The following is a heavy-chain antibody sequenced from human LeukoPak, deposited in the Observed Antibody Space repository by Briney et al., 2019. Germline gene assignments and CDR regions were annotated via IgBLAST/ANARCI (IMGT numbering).Heavy chain of an antibody. Sequence: GGSLRLSCAASGFTFSSYAMHWVRQAPGKGLEWVAVTSYDGRNKYYADSVKGRFTISRDNSKNTLYLQMNSLRAEDTAVYYCARESEALDYWGQGTLVTVSS. J-gene: IGHJ4*02. CDR3: ARESEALDY. CDR1: GFTFSSYA. CDR2: TSYDGRNK. V-gene: IGHV3-30*04.